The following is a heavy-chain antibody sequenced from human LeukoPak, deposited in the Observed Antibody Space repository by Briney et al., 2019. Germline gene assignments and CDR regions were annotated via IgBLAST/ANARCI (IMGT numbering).Heavy chain of an antibody. D-gene: IGHD3-16*01. CDR1: GFSLTTYG. J-gene: IGHJ5*02. CDR3: AKDRPLKGGFDP. CDR2: IRSNGINT. Sequence: HSGGSLRLSCEVSGFSLTTYGMLWVRQAPGKGLEWVAFIRSNGINTYYGDSVKGRFTIPRDISKSTLYLQMNSLTTDDTALYFCAKDRPLKGGFDPWGQGSLVIVSS. V-gene: IGHV3-30*02.